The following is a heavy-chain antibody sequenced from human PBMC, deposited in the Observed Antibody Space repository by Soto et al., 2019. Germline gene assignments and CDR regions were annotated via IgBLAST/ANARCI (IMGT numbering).Heavy chain of an antibody. CDR1: GGSISSSNW. D-gene: IGHD1-26*01. V-gene: IGHV4-4*02. CDR3: ARVSGSYYYGMDV. J-gene: IGHJ6*02. Sequence: QVQLQESGPGLVKPSGTLSLTCAVSGGSISSSNWWSWVRQPPGKGLEWIGEIYHSGSTNYNPSLKSRVTISVAQSKNQFSLKLSSVTAADTAVYYCARVSGSYYYGMDVWGQGITVTVSS. CDR2: IYHSGST.